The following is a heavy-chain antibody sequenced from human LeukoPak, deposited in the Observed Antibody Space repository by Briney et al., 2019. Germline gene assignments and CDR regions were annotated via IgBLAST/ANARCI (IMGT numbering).Heavy chain of an antibody. V-gene: IGHV4-61*02. CDR3: ARGRDDYVWGSYPNYFDY. J-gene: IGHJ4*02. CDR1: GGSISSGSYY. CDR2: IYTSGST. D-gene: IGHD3-16*01. Sequence: SETLSLTCTVSGGSISSGSYYWSWIRQPAGKGLEWIGRIYTSGSTNYNPSLKSRVTISVDTSKNQFSLKLSSVTAADTAVYYCARGRDDYVWGSYPNYFDYWGQGTLATVSS.